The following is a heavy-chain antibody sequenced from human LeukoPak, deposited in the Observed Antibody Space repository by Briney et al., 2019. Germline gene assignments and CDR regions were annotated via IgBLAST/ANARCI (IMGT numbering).Heavy chain of an antibody. CDR2: TYYRSKWYS. D-gene: IGHD1-26*01. CDR3: ARDGRFVGATVVDM. Sequence: SQTLSLTCAISGGSVSSNSAAWSWIRQSPSRGLEWLGRTYYRSKWYSDYAVSVKSRITINADTSKNQFSLQLNSVTPEDTAVYFCARDGRFVGATVVDMWGQGTMVTVSS. V-gene: IGHV6-1*01. J-gene: IGHJ3*02. CDR1: GGSVSSNSAA.